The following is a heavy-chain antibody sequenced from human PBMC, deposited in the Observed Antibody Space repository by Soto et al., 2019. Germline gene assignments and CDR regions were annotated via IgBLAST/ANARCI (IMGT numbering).Heavy chain of an antibody. Sequence: PGGSLRLSCAASGFTVSSNYMSWVRQAPGKGLEWVSVIYSGDSTYYADSVKGRFTISRDNSKNTLYLQMNSLRAEDTAMYYCARDLGYCSGGSCYHPVYWGQGTLVTVSS. V-gene: IGHV3-66*01. D-gene: IGHD2-15*01. CDR1: GFTVSSNY. J-gene: IGHJ4*02. CDR2: IYSGDST. CDR3: ARDLGYCSGGSCYHPVY.